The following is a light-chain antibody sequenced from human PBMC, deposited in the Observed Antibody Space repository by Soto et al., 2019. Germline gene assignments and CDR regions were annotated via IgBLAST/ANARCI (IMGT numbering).Light chain of an antibody. Sequence: DIVLTQSPATLSLSPGERATLSCRASQSVSSYLGWYQQRPGQAPRLLIYDASNRATGIPARFSGSGSGTDFTLTISNLEPEDFAVYYCQHRSRWPPTFGGGTKVEIK. CDR1: QSVSSY. V-gene: IGKV3-11*01. CDR3: QHRSRWPPT. J-gene: IGKJ4*01. CDR2: DAS.